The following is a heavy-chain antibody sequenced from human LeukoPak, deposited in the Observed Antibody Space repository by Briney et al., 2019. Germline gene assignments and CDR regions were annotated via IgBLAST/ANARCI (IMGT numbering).Heavy chain of an antibody. CDR3: ASTLRGIDAFHI. CDR2: IYHSGRT. J-gene: IGHJ3*02. V-gene: IGHV4-30-2*01. D-gene: IGHD3-10*01. CDR1: GGSISSGGYS. Sequence: SQTLCLTCAVSGGSISSGGYSWSWIRQPPGKDLEWIGYIYHSGRTYYNPSLKSRVTLSVDRSKNQFSLKLSSVTAADTAVYYCASTLRGIDAFHIWGQGTMVTVSS.